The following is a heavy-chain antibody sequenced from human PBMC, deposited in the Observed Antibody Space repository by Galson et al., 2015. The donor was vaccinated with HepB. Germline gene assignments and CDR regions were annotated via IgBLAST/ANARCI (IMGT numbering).Heavy chain of an antibody. CDR2: IKQDGSEK. V-gene: IGHV3-7*01. J-gene: IGHJ6*02. Sequence: SLRLSCAASGFTFSSYWMSWVRQAPGKGLEWVANIKQDGSEKYYVDSVKGRFTISRDNAKNSLYLQMNSLRAEDTAVYYCARVDQPSSLWRPAYGMDVWGQGTTVTVSS. CDR3: ARVDQPSSLWRPAYGMDV. CDR1: GFTFSSYW. D-gene: IGHD2-21*01.